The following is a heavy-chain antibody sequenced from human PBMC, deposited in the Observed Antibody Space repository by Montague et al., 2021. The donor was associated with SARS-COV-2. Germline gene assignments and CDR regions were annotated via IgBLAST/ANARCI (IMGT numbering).Heavy chain of an antibody. CDR2: IFYSGST. CDR3: ARGATRSFDH. V-gene: IGHV4-59*01. CDR1: GDSLTYFY. J-gene: IGHJ4*02. D-gene: IGHD1-1*01. Sequence: SETLSLTCSVSGDSLTYFYWSWLRQTPGKGLEWIGYIFYSGSTKYNPSLQSRVTFSVGTSRNQFSLNLDSVTAADTGVYYCARGATRSFDHWGQGVLVTV.